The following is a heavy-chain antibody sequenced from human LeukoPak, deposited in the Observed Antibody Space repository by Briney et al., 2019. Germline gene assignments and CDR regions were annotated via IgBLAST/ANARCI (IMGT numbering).Heavy chain of an antibody. D-gene: IGHD2-15*01. CDR3: ARSAGGGDAFDI. CDR1: GFTFSSYA. CDR2: SSYDGSNK. Sequence: TGGALRLSCSAYGFTFSSYARQWVRQAPGKGLEWVAVSSYDGSNKYYADSVKGRFTISRDNSKTTLYLQMNSLRAEDTAVYYCARSAGGGDAFDIWGQGTMVTVSS. J-gene: IGHJ3*02. V-gene: IGHV3-30*04.